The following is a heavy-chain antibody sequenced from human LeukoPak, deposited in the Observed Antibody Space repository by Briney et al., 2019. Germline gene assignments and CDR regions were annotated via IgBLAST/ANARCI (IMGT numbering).Heavy chain of an antibody. Sequence: SQTLSLTCTVSGGSISSGDYYWSWIRQPPGKGLEWIVYIYYSGSTYYNPSLKSRVTISVDTSKNQFSLKLSSVTAADTAVYYCARDYYDSSGYYYYYYYGMDVWGQGTTVTVSS. J-gene: IGHJ6*02. V-gene: IGHV4-30-4*01. CDR2: IYYSGST. D-gene: IGHD3-22*01. CDR1: GGSISSGDYY. CDR3: ARDYYDSSGYYYYYYYGMDV.